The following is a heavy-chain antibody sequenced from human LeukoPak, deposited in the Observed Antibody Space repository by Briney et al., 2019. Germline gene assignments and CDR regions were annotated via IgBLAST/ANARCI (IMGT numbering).Heavy chain of an antibody. V-gene: IGHV4-39*07. CDR3: ARDLQQWLVPIYYFDY. Sequence: SETLSLTCTVSGGSISSSSSYWGWIRQPPGKGLEWIGSIYYSGGTYYNPSLKSRVTISVDTSKNQFSLKLSSVTAADTAVYYCARDLQQWLVPIYYFDYWGQGTLVTVSS. CDR1: GGSISSSSSY. D-gene: IGHD6-19*01. J-gene: IGHJ4*02. CDR2: IYYSGGT.